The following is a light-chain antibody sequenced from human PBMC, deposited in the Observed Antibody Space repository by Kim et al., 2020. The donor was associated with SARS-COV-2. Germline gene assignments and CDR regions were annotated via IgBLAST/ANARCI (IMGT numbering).Light chain of an antibody. CDR1: QNLGYTSNTENY. J-gene: IGKJ2*01. CDR2: WAS. V-gene: IGKV4-1*01. CDR3: QQYHSSPYT. Sequence: RATISCKSSQNLGYTSNTENYLAWYQQKPGQPPKLLIYWASTRESGVPDRFSGSGSGTDFTLTISSLQAEDVAVYYCQQYHSSPYTFGQGTELEI.